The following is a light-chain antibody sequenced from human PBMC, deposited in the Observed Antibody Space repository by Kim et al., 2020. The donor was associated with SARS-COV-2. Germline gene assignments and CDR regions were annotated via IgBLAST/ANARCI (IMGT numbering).Light chain of an antibody. V-gene: IGKV1-33*01. Sequence: ASVGDRITFTCQASQDISAYLNWYQVKPGRAPKLLIYDASDLESGVPSRFSGGGSGTDFTFTISSLQPEDLGTYFCQQYDNLPITFGQGTRLEIK. CDR3: QQYDNLPIT. CDR2: DAS. CDR1: QDISAY. J-gene: IGKJ5*01.